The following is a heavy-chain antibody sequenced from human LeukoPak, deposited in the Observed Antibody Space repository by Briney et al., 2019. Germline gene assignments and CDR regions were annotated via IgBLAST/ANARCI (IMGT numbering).Heavy chain of an antibody. CDR2: LYHPDST. CDR3: ARQYDSYLYYNLGL. J-gene: IGHJ6*04. V-gene: IGHV4-38-2*01. CDR1: GYPINNAYY. Sequence: SETLSLTCAVSGYPINNAYYWVWIRQPPGKGLEWIGSLYHPDSTYYNPSLKSRVTMSVDTSRNQFSLKLSFVTAADTAVYYCARQYDSYLYYNLGLWGTGTTVTDSS. D-gene: IGHD3-3*01.